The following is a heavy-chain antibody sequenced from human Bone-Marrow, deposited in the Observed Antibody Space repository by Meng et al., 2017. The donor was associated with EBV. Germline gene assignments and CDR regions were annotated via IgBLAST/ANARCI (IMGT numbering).Heavy chain of an antibody. J-gene: IGHJ5*02. V-gene: IGHV1-69*06. Sequence: QVQMVHAEAEANKPGSSVKVPCKASGDIFTNLAFTWVRQVPGKGLEWMGGFLPILGAANYAQKFQGRLTITADKSTTTAFMELRSLRVDDTAVYFCARDGIAVPGGSNWFDPWGQGTLVTVSS. CDR3: ARDGIAVPGGSNWFDP. CDR1: GDIFTNLA. CDR2: FLPILGAA. D-gene: IGHD6-19*01.